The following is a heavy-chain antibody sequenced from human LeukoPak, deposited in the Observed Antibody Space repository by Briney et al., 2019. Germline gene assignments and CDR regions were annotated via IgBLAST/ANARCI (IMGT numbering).Heavy chain of an antibody. CDR1: GGSINSYY. CDR2: IYTSGST. J-gene: IGHJ6*02. Sequence: SETLSLTCTVSGGSINSYYWSWIRQPAGKGLEWIGRIYTSGSTNYNPSLKSRVTMSVDTSKNQFSLKLSSVTAADTAVYYCARDSASYDSSGYYYWDYYYGMDVWGQGTTVTVSS. D-gene: IGHD3-22*01. CDR3: ARDSASYDSSGYYYWDYYYGMDV. V-gene: IGHV4-4*07.